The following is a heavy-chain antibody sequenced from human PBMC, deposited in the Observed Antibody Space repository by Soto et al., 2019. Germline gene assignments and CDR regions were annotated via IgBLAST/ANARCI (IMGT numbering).Heavy chain of an antibody. V-gene: IGHV1-69*06. J-gene: IGHJ6*02. CDR3: ARDPERYGMDV. D-gene: IGHD1-1*01. Sequence: GASVKVSCKASGGTFSSYAISWVRQAPGQGLEWMGGIIPIFGTANYAQKFQGRVTIIADKSTSTAYMELSSLRSEDTAVYYCARDPERYGMDVWGQGTTVTVSS. CDR2: IIPIFGTA. CDR1: GGTFSSYA.